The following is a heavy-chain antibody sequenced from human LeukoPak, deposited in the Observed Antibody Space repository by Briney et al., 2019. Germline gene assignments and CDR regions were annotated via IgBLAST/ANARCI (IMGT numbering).Heavy chain of an antibody. Sequence: GGSLRLSCAASGFTFSSYGMHWVRQAPGKGLEWVAVISYDGSNKYYADSVKGRFTISRDNSKNTLYLQMNSLRAEDTAVYYCAGLSIAVANRDYWGQGTLVTVSS. J-gene: IGHJ4*02. CDR2: ISYDGSNK. D-gene: IGHD6-19*01. V-gene: IGHV3-30*03. CDR3: AGLSIAVANRDY. CDR1: GFTFSSYG.